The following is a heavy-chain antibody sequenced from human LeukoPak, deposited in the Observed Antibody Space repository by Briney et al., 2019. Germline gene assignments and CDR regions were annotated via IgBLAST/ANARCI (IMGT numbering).Heavy chain of an antibody. V-gene: IGHV4-34*01. Sequence: SETLSPTCAVYGGSFSGYYWSWIRQPPGKGLEWIGEINHSGSTNYNPSLKNRVTISVDTSKNQFSLKVRSVTAADTAVYYCAKRDNWLDPGGQGILVTVSS. CDR3: AKRDNWLDP. J-gene: IGHJ5*02. CDR1: GGSFSGYY. D-gene: IGHD1-1*01. CDR2: INHSGST.